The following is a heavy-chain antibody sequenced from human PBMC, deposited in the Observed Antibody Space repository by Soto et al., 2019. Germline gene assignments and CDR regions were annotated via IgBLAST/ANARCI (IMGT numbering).Heavy chain of an antibody. J-gene: IGHJ6*02. CDR1: GGSFSGYY. Sequence: SETLSLTCAVYGGSFSGYYWSWIRQPPGKGLEWIGEINHSGSTNYNPSLKSRVTISVDTSKNQFSLKLSSVTAADTAVYYCARGGKKYYGMDGWGQGTPVTVYS. V-gene: IGHV4-34*01. CDR2: INHSGST. CDR3: ARGGKKYYGMDG.